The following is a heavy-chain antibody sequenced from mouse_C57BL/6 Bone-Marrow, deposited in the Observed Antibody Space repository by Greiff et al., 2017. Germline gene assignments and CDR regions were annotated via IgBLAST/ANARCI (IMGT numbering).Heavy chain of an antibody. CDR2: ISNGGGST. CDR1: GFTFSDYY. D-gene: IGHD1-2*01. Sequence: DVMLVESGGGLVQPGGSLKLSCAASGFTFSDYYMYWVRQTPEKRLEWVAYISNGGGSTYYPDTVKGRFTISRDNAKNTLYLQMSRLKSEDTAMDYCARPATTPFYAMDYWGQGTSVTVSS. CDR3: ARPATTPFYAMDY. J-gene: IGHJ4*01. V-gene: IGHV5-12*01.